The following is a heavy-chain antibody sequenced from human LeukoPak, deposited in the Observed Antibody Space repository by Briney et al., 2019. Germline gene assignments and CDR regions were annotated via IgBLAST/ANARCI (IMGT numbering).Heavy chain of an antibody. V-gene: IGHV5-51*01. J-gene: IGHJ4*02. D-gene: IGHD6-13*01. CDR1: GYTFTNYW. CDR3: ARQPTAAAGTGIDY. Sequence: GESLKISCKGSGYTFTNYWISWVRQMPGKGLEWMGIIYPGDSDTRYSPSFQGQVTISADKSISTAYLQWSSLKASDTTMYYCARQPTAAAGTGIDYWGQGTLVTVSS. CDR2: IYPGDSDT.